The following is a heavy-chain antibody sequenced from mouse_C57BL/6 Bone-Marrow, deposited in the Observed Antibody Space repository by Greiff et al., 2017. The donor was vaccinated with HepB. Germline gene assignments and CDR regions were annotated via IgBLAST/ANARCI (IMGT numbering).Heavy chain of an antibody. CDR3: ARGYGYSFAY. J-gene: IGHJ3*01. Sequence: EVKLQESGPVLVKPGASVKMSCKASGYTFTDYYMNWVKQSLGKSLEWIGVINPYNGGTSYNQKFKGKATLTVDKSSSTAYMELNSLTSEDSAVYYCARGYGYSFAYWGQGTLVTVSA. CDR1: GYTFTDYY. CDR2: INPYNGGT. V-gene: IGHV1-19*01. D-gene: IGHD2-2*01.